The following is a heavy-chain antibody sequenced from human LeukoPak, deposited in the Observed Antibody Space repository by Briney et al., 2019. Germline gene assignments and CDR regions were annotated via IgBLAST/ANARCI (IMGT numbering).Heavy chain of an antibody. V-gene: IGHV4-59*01. CDR3: ARRNGWYQDD. CDR2: DYYSGSS. J-gene: IGHJ4*02. CDR1: GGSITDYY. Sequence: SETLSLTCTVPGGSITDYYWGWIRQPPGKGLEWIGYDYYSGSSNYNPSLKSRVTISVDTSKNQFSLKMSSVTAADTAVYYCARRNGWYQDDWGQGTLVTVSS. D-gene: IGHD6-19*01.